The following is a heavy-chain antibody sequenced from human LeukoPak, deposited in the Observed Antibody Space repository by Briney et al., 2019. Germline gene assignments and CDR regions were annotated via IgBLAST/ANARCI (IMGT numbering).Heavy chain of an antibody. CDR2: IYTSGGT. Sequence: PSETLSLTCTVSGGSISSYYWSWIRQPAGQGLEWIGRIYTSGGTNYNPSLKSRVTMSVDTSKNQFSLKLSSVTAADTAVYYCARESGSLLWFGELSGGTLDYWGQGTLVTVSS. D-gene: IGHD3-10*01. V-gene: IGHV4-4*07. CDR1: GGSISSYY. J-gene: IGHJ4*02. CDR3: ARESGSLLWFGELSGGTLDY.